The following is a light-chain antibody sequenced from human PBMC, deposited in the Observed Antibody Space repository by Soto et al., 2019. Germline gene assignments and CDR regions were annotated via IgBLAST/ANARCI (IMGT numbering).Light chain of an antibody. CDR3: QQYGGSPWA. CDR2: ATP. Sequence: EIVLTQSPGSLSLSPGEGATLSCRASQTVSSRYLAWYQQKPCQAPGLLYYATPSRAAGPPNMFSGSGSGKFFPLTSSRLEPEDFAVYYCQQYGGSPWAFGQGTKGEI. CDR1: QTVSSRY. V-gene: IGKV3-20*01. J-gene: IGKJ1*01.